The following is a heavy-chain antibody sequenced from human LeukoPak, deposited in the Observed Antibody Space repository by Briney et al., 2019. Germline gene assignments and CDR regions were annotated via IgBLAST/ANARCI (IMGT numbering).Heavy chain of an antibody. D-gene: IGHD5-18*01. J-gene: IGHJ4*02. CDR3: ARGLYNYGHGDY. CDR1: GGSISSSSYY. Sequence: SETLSLTCTVSGGSISSSSYYWGWIRQPPGKGLEWIGSMYYSGTTYYNPSLKSRVTISVDTPKNQFSLKLSSVTAADTAVYYCARGLYNYGHGDYWGQGTLVTVSS. V-gene: IGHV4-39*01. CDR2: MYYSGTT.